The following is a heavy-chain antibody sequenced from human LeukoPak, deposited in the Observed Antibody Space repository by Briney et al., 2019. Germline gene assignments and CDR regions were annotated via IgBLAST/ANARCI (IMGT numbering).Heavy chain of an antibody. D-gene: IGHD6-19*01. CDR3: ARQKRLAVIDTVDY. Sequence: GESLQIACQGYGYSFTTYWIGWVRQMPGKGLEWMGIIYPGDSDTRYSPSFQGQVTISVDKSISTVFLQWSSLKASDTAMYYCARQKRLAVIDTVDYWGQGTLVTVSS. CDR1: GYSFTTYW. V-gene: IGHV5-51*01. J-gene: IGHJ4*02. CDR2: IYPGDSDT.